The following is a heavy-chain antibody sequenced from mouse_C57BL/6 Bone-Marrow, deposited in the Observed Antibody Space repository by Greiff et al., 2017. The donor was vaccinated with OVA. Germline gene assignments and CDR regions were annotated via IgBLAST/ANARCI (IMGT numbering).Heavy chain of an antibody. V-gene: IGHV5-17*01. J-gene: IGHJ4*01. Sequence: EVKVVESGGGLVKPGGSLKLSCAASGFTFSDYGMHWVRQAPEKGLEWVAYISSGSSTIYYADTVKGRFTISRDNAKNTLFLQMTSLRSEDTAMYYCARRRLRVPNYYAMASWGQGPSVTVSS. CDR3: ARRRLRVPNYYAMAS. CDR1: GFTFSDYG. CDR2: ISSGSSTI. D-gene: IGHD2-4*01.